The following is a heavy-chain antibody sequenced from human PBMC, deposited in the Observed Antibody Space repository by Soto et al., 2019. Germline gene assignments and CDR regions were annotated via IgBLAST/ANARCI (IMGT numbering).Heavy chain of an antibody. Sequence: QVQLVESGGGVVQPGGSLRFSWATSGFIFSPYGMQWFRQSPGEGLEWVAVMANDGSYQYYADSVRGRFTISRDNSKNTLYLQMDSLRREDTAVYYCARSIGGSSYYPPDYWGQGTLVTVSS. D-gene: IGHD2-15*01. J-gene: IGHJ4*02. CDR3: ARSIGGSSYYPPDY. CDR1: GFIFSPYG. V-gene: IGHV3-30*19. CDR2: MANDGSYQ.